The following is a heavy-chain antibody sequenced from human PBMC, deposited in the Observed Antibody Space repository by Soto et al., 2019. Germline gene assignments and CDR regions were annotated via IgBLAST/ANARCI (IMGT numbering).Heavy chain of an antibody. J-gene: IGHJ4*02. Sequence: QVPLVQSGAEVKKPGASVKVSCKASGYTFTSYGISWVRQAPGQGLEWMGWISAYNGNTNYAEKLQGRVTMTTDTSTSTAYMDLGSLRSDDTAVDYCARGGLLHLGELSDPHFDHWGQGTLGTVSS. CDR2: ISAYNGNT. V-gene: IGHV1-18*01. CDR3: ARGGLLHLGELSDPHFDH. CDR1: GYTFTSYG. D-gene: IGHD3-16*02.